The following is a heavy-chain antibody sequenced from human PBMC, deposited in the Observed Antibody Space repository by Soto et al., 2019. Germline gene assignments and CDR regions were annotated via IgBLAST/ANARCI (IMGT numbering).Heavy chain of an antibody. CDR2: IYYSGST. J-gene: IGHJ4*02. V-gene: IGHV4-59*01. CDR3: ARARGIAVAGSFDY. Sequence: SETLSLTCTVSGGSISSYYWSWIRQPPGKGLEWIGYIYYSGSTNYNPSLKSRVTISVDTSKNQFSLKLSSVTAADTAVYYCARARGIAVAGSFDYWGQGTLVTVSS. D-gene: IGHD6-19*01. CDR1: GGSISSYY.